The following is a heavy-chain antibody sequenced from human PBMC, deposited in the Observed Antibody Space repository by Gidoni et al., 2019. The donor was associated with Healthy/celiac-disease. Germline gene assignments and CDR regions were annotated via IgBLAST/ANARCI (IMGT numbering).Heavy chain of an antibody. V-gene: IGHV1-69*06. D-gene: IGHD2-15*01. CDR3: ARVRRQGGLLYAFDI. CDR1: GGTFSSYA. CDR2: IIPIFGTA. Sequence: QVQLVQSGAEVKKPGSSVKVCCKASGGTFSSYAISWVRQDPGQGLEWMGGIIPIFGTANYAQKFQGRVTITADKSTSTAYMELSSLRSEDTAVYYCARVRRQGGLLYAFDIWGQGTMVTVSS. J-gene: IGHJ3*02.